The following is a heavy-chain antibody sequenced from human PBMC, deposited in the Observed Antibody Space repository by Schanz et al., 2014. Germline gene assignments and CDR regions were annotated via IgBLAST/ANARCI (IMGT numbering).Heavy chain of an antibody. CDR1: GYTFTSYG. J-gene: IGHJ3*02. V-gene: IGHV1-18*01. D-gene: IGHD5-18*01. CDR3: TRGGYSYALNAFDI. CDR2: ISSYNGHT. Sequence: QVQLVQSGAEVKKPGASVKVSCKASGYTFTSYGISWVRQAPGQGLEWMGWISSYNGHTTYSQKVRDRVIFTTDTSANTAYMELRSLESDDAALYYYTRGGYSYALNAFDIWGQGTMVTVSS.